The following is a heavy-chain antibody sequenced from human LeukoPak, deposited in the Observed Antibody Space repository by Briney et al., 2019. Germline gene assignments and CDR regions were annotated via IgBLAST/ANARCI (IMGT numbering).Heavy chain of an antibody. CDR2: IYSGGST. D-gene: IGHD6-13*01. V-gene: IGHV3-53*01. Sequence: GGSLRLSCAASGFTISSYYMSWVRQAPGKGLEWVSVIYSGGSTYYADSVKGRFTISRDNSKNTLYLQMNSLRAEDTAVYYCATRGGYSSSWYSPYYYYYMDVWGKGTTVTVSS. J-gene: IGHJ6*03. CDR1: GFTISSYY. CDR3: ATRGGYSSSWYSPYYYYYMDV.